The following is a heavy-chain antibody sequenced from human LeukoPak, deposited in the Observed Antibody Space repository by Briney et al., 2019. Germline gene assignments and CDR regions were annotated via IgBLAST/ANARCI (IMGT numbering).Heavy chain of an antibody. CDR1: GYTFTSYF. Sequence: ASVKVSCKASGYTFTSYFMHWVRQAPGQGLEWMGIINPSGGGTSYAQKFQGRVTMTRDTSTSTVYMELSSLRSEDTAVYYCARRGDYGDSLSYYTMDVWGQGTTVTASS. D-gene: IGHD4-17*01. CDR3: ARRGDYGDSLSYYTMDV. V-gene: IGHV1-46*01. J-gene: IGHJ6*02. CDR2: INPSGGGT.